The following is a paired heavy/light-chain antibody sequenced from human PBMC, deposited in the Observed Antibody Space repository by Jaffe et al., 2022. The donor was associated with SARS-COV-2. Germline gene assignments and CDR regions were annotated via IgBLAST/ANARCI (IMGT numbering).Light chain of an antibody. J-gene: IGKJ3*01. V-gene: IGKV2-28*01. CDR1: QSLLHSNGYNY. CDR2: LGS. Sequence: DIVMTQSPLSLPVTPGEPASISCRSSQSLLHSNGYNYLDWYLQKPGQSPQLLIYLGSNRASGVPDRFSGSGSGTDFTLKISRVEAEDVGVYYCMQTLQTLFTFGPGTKVDI. CDR3: MQTLQTLFT.
Heavy chain of an antibody. CDR1: GFTFSSYA. CDR2: ISHDGSNK. J-gene: IGHJ6*03. Sequence: QVQLVESGGGVVQPGRSLSLSCAASGFTFSSYAMHWVRQAPGKGLEWVALISHDGSNKFYAESVKGRFTMSRDNSKNTLHLQMNSLRAEDTAVYYCTRVSGALVVPGVMGYYYMDVWGKGTTVTVSS. CDR3: TRVSGALVVPGVMGYYYMDV. D-gene: IGHD2-2*01. V-gene: IGHV3-30*04.